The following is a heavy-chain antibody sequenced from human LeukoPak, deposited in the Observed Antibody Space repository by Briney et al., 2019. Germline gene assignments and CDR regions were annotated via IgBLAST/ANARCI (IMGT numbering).Heavy chain of an antibody. V-gene: IGHV4-30-2*01. CDR3: ARGAYGSGIGSWFDP. CDR2: IYHSGST. CDR1: GGSISSGGYS. Sequence: PSQTLSLTCAVSGGSISSGGYSWSWIRQPPGQGLEWIGYIYHSGSTYYNPSLKSRVTISVDRSKNQFSLKLSSVTAADTAVYYCARGAYGSGIGSWFDPWGQGTLVTVSS. J-gene: IGHJ5*02. D-gene: IGHD3-10*01.